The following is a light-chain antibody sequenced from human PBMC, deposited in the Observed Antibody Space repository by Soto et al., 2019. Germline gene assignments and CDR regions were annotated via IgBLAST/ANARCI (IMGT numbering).Light chain of an antibody. J-gene: IGLJ1*01. V-gene: IGLV2-14*01. CDR2: DVS. Sequence: QSVLTQPASVSGSPGQSITISCTGTSSDVGGYNYVSWYQQHPGKAPKLMIYDVSNRPSGVSNRFSGSKSGNTASLTISGLQAEDEAEYYYCSYTIGSTLLYVFGTGTKLTVL. CDR1: SSDVGGYNY. CDR3: CSYTIGSTLLYV.